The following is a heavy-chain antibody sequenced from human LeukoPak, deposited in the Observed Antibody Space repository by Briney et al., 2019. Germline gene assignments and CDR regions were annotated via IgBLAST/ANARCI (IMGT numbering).Heavy chain of an antibody. J-gene: IGHJ4*02. CDR1: GFTFSTYR. D-gene: IGHD5-12*01. Sequence: GGSLRLSCAVSGFTFSTYRMNWVRQAPGLGLEWLSYISSSSSITYYADSVKGRFTMSRDNATNSVFLQMNSLRDDDTAVYYCAKSGYRGYEFDHWGQGTRVTVSS. CDR2: ISSSSSIT. V-gene: IGHV3-48*02. CDR3: AKSGYRGYEFDH.